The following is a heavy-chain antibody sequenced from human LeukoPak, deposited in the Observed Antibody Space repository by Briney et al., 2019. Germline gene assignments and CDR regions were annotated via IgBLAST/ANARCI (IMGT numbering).Heavy chain of an antibody. V-gene: IGHV1-2*02. CDR2: INPNSDT. CDR1: GYTFTDSY. CDR3: ARDRGGNSFDF. Sequence: ASVKVSCMASGYTFTDSYMHWMRQAPGQGLEWMGWINPNSDTNYAQKFQGRVTMTRDTSISTADMELNSLTSDDTGVYYCARDRGGNSFDFWGQGTLVTVSS. D-gene: IGHD4-23*01. J-gene: IGHJ4*02.